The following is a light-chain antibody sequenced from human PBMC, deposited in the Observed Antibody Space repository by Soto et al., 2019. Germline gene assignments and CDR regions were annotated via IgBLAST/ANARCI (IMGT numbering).Light chain of an antibody. J-gene: IGLJ2*01. CDR2: EVT. V-gene: IGLV2-14*01. CDR1: SSDVDGYNY. CDR3: ASYTSSVTLV. Sequence: QSALTQPASVSGSPGQSITISCTGTSSDVDGYNYVSWYQQHPGKAPKLMIYEVTNRPSGVSNRFSGSKSGNTASLTISGLQAEDEADYYCASYTSSVTLVFGGGTKLTVL.